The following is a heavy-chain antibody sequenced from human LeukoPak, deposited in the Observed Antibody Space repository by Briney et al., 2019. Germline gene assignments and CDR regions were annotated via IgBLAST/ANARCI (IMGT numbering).Heavy chain of an antibody. J-gene: IGHJ4*02. CDR1: GGSXSXSSXX. CDR2: IYYSGST. CDR3: XRHSIGATTDFDY. D-gene: IGHD1-26*01. V-gene: IGHV4-39*01. Sequence: SETLSLTCTVSGGSXSXSSXXWGXXXQPXXXGXEWXGSIYYSGSTYYNPSLKSRVTISVDTSKNQFSLKLSSVTAADTAVYYCXRHSIGATTDFDYWGQGTLVTVSS.